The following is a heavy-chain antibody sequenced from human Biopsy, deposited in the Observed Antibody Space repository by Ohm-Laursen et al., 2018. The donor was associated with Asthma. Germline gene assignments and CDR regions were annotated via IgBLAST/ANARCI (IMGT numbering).Heavy chain of an antibody. J-gene: IGHJ6*02. Sequence: GTLSLTCTVSGGSISSSSYYWGWIRQPPGKGLEWLGYIYYTGSDNYNPSPKSRVTISVDTSKNQFSLRLNSVTAADTAVYYCARGPNYHGSGRAPIGMDVWGQGTTVTVSS. D-gene: IGHD3-10*01. CDR1: GGSISSSSYY. V-gene: IGHV4-61*05. CDR3: ARGPNYHGSGRAPIGMDV. CDR2: IYYTGSD.